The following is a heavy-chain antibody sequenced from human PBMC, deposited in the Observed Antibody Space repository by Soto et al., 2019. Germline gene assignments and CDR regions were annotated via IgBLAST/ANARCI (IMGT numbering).Heavy chain of an antibody. CDR3: ARGVGSGSYYNQYNWFDP. Sequence: QVQLVQSGGEVKKPGASVKVSCKASGYTFTNYGISWVRQAPGQGLEWMGWINVYNGNTKYAQKVPGRVTMTTATSTSTAYMELRSLRSDDTAVYYCARGVGSGSYYNQYNWFDPWGQGTLVTVSS. CDR2: INVYNGNT. D-gene: IGHD3-10*01. J-gene: IGHJ5*02. V-gene: IGHV1-18*01. CDR1: GYTFTNYG.